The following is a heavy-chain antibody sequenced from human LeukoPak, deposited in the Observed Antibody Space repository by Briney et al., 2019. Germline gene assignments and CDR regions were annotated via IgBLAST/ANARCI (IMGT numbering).Heavy chain of an antibody. CDR1: GFTFSSYG. D-gene: IGHD2-2*02. CDR2: ISGSGGST. J-gene: IGHJ6*02. Sequence: PGGSPRLSCAASGFTFSSYGMSWVRQAPGKGLEWVSGISGSGGSTYYADSVKGRFTISRDNSKNTLYLQMNSLRAEDTAVYYCAKAVSCSSTSCYRSYGMDVWGQGTTVTVSS. V-gene: IGHV3-23*01. CDR3: AKAVSCSSTSCYRSYGMDV.